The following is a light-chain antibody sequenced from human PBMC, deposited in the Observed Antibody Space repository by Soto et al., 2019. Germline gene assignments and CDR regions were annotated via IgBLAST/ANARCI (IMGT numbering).Light chain of an antibody. J-gene: IGKJ5*01. CDR3: QQYDNLLPIT. CDR1: QDISKN. CDR2: DAS. Sequence: IQMTQSPSSLSASVGDRVTITCQASQDISKNLNWYQQKPGKAPKLLYDASSLQTGVPSRFSGSGSATDFTFTISSLQPEDIAKYYCQQYDNLLPITFGQGTRLEIK. V-gene: IGKV1-33*01.